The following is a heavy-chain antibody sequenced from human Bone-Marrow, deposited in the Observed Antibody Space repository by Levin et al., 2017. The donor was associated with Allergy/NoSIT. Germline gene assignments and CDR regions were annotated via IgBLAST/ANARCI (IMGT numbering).Heavy chain of an antibody. CDR3: AKGPAAIFGVAVVPLYYFDY. CDR1: ELSLSSYG. V-gene: IGHV3-23*01. D-gene: IGHD3-3*02. CDR2: ITDTGSHT. Sequence: QPGGFLRLSCAAAELSLSSYGMAWVRQAPGKGLEWVAGITDTGSHTFYANSVRGRFTISRDNSKDTLQLQMNSLRAEDTAVYYCAKGPAAIFGVAVVPLYYFDYWGQGALVTVSS. J-gene: IGHJ4*02.